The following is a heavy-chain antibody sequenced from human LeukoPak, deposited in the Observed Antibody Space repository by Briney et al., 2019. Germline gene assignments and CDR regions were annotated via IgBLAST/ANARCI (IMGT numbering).Heavy chain of an antibody. CDR1: GGSISSSSYY. Sequence: SETLSLTCTVSGGSISSSSYYWGWIRQPPGKGLEWIGSIYYSGSTYYNPSLKSRVTISVDTSKNQFSLKLSSVTAADTAVYYCARHSTYYYGMDVWGQGTTVTVSS. CDR3: ARHSTYYYGMDV. D-gene: IGHD2/OR15-2a*01. V-gene: IGHV4-39*01. CDR2: IYYSGST. J-gene: IGHJ6*02.